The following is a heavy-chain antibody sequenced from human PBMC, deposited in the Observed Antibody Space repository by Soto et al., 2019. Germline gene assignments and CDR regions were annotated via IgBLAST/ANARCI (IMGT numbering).Heavy chain of an antibody. J-gene: IGHJ4*02. CDR2: IGVGSGNR. V-gene: IGHV1-58*01. D-gene: IGHD2-8*01. CDR3: AALGVNFDH. CDR1: GFTFTSSA. Sequence: GASVKVSCKASGFTFTSSAVQWVRQARGQRLEWIGWIGVGSGNRHYAQKFQERVTITRDMSTNTAYMERSSLRSEDTAVYYCAALGVNFDHWGQGTLVTAPQ.